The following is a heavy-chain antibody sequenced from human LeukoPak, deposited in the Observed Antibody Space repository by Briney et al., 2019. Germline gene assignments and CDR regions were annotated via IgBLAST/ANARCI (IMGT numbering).Heavy chain of an antibody. J-gene: IGHJ3*01. CDR2: MYDREKT. Sequence: SETLPLTCTVSGGSISFGGYYWSWIRQLLGKGLEWIRYMYDREKTDYNPSLRSRVIISLDTSKNQFSLKLNSVTAADTAVYYCARDSQIRLLLNDYDVFDVWGQGTVVTVSS. V-gene: IGHV4-31*03. D-gene: IGHD2-21*02. CDR3: ARDSQIRLLLNDYDVFDV. CDR1: GGSISFGGYY.